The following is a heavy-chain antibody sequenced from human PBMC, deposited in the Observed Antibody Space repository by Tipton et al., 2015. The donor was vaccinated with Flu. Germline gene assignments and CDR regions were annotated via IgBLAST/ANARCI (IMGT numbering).Heavy chain of an antibody. V-gene: IGHV3-30*02. CDR2: IRREGSYT. J-gene: IGHJ3*01. D-gene: IGHD1-26*01. CDR3: AKGWELKAAGPFDL. CDR1: GDTFSSFA. Sequence: SGDTFSSFAMHWVRQAPGKGLEWVAYIRREGSYTFYADSVTGRFTISRDNSKNTLYPQMNHLSSDDTAVYYCAKGWELKAAGPFDLWGQGTMVTVSS.